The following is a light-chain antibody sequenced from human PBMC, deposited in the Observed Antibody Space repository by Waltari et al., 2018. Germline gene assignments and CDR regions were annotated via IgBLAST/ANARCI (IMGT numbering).Light chain of an antibody. J-gene: IGLJ1*01. CDR3: QSADTRGTYV. Sequence: SFELTQPPSVSVSPGQTDRIACPGDAFPGQYTYWYQQKPGQAPVLVIEKDSERPSGIPDRFSGSRSGRTVTLTISGVQAEDEADYYCQSADTRGTYVFGNGTLVTVL. V-gene: IGLV3-25*03. CDR2: KDS. CDR1: AFPGQY.